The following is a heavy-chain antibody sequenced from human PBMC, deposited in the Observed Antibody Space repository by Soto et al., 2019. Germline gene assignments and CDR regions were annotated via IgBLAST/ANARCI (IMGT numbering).Heavy chain of an antibody. J-gene: IGHJ6*02. V-gene: IGHV5-51*01. CDR2: IYPGDSDT. Sequence: PGESLKISCKGSGYSFTSYWIGWVRQMPGKGLEWMGIIYPGDSDTRYSPSFQGQVTISADKSISTAYLQWSSLKASDTAMYYCAGGGVRGVITRTRDYYGMDVWGQGTTVTVSS. D-gene: IGHD3-10*01. CDR1: GYSFTSYW. CDR3: AGGGVRGVITRTRDYYGMDV.